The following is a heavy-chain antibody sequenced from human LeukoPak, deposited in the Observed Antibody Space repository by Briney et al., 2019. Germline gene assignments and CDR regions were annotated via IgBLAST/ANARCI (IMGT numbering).Heavy chain of an antibody. D-gene: IGHD2-2*01. J-gene: IGHJ6*03. CDR3: ARGLVVPAALGYYYYMDV. Sequence: PSETLSLTCTVSGGSISSYYWSWIRQPAGKGLEWIGRIYTSGSTNYNPSLKRRVTISVDKSKNQFSLKLSSVTAADTAVYYCARGLVVPAALGYYYYMDVWGKGTTVTVSS. CDR1: GGSISSYY. CDR2: IYTSGST. V-gene: IGHV4-4*07.